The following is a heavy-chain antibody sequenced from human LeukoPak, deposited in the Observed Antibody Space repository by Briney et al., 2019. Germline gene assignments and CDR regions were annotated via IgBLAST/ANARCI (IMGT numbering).Heavy chain of an antibody. CDR2: ISSSSSYI. CDR1: GFTFSSYS. CDR3: ARDSAYCGGDCYSSRYYYYYYMDV. D-gene: IGHD2-21*02. V-gene: IGHV3-21*01. J-gene: IGHJ6*03. Sequence: PGGSLRLSCAVSGFTFSSYSMNWVRQAPGKGLEWVSSISSSSSYIYYADSVKGRFTISRDNAKNSLYLQMNSLRAEDTAVYYCARDSAYCGGDCYSSRYYYYYYMDVWGKGTTVTVSS.